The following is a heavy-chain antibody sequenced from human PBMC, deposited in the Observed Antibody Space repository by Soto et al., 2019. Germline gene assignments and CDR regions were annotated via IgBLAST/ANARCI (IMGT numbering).Heavy chain of an antibody. Sequence: QMQLVQSGPEVKKPGTSVKVSCKASGFTFSSSAVQWVRQARGQRLEWIGWIVVGSGNTNYAQKFQERVTISRDMSTSTAYMELSSLRSDDTAVFYCATDTYHYDSSGFSTFVFDIWGQGTMVTVSS. CDR1: GFTFSSSA. CDR2: IVVGSGNT. J-gene: IGHJ3*02. V-gene: IGHV1-58*01. CDR3: ATDTYHYDSSGFSTFVFDI. D-gene: IGHD3-22*01.